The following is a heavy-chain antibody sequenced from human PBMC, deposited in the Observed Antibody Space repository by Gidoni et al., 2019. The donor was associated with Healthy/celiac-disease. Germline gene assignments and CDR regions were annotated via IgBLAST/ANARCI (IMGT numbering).Heavy chain of an antibody. CDR3: ARGQRGYSYGPLDY. Sequence: QVQLVESGGGVVQPGRSLRLSCAASGFTFSSYGMHWVRQAPVKGLGWLAVIWYDGSNKYYADSVKGRFTISRDNSKNTLYLQMNSLRAEDTAVYYCARGQRGYSYGPLDYWGQGTLVTVSS. V-gene: IGHV3-33*01. D-gene: IGHD5-18*01. CDR1: GFTFSSYG. CDR2: IWYDGSNK. J-gene: IGHJ4*02.